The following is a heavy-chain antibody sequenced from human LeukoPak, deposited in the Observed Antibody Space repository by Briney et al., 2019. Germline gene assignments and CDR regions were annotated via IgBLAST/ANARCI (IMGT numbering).Heavy chain of an antibody. CDR3: ARGRDHGVDTAMVIYYFDY. CDR2: IYSGGST. Sequence: GGSLRLSCAASGFTVSSNYMSWVRQAPGKGLEWVSVIYSGGSTYYADSVKGRFTISRDNSKNTLYLQMNSLRAEDTAVYYCARGRDHGVDTAMVIYYFDYWGQGTLVTVSS. V-gene: IGHV3-53*01. D-gene: IGHD5-18*01. J-gene: IGHJ4*02. CDR1: GFTVSSNY.